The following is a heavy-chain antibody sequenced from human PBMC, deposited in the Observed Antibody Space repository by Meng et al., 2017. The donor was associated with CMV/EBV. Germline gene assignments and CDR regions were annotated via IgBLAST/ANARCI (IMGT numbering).Heavy chain of an antibody. V-gene: IGHV3-23*03. CDR2: IYSGGSST. CDR3: AREGNGYGYQLLRTPYYFDY. J-gene: IGHJ4*02. CDR1: GFTFSSYA. Sequence: GGSLRLSCAASGFTFSSYAMSWVRQAPGKGLEWVSVIYSGGSSTYYADSVKGRFTISRDNAKNSLYLQMNSLRAEDTAVYYCAREGNGYGYQLLRTPYYFDYWGQGTLVTVS. D-gene: IGHD2-2*01.